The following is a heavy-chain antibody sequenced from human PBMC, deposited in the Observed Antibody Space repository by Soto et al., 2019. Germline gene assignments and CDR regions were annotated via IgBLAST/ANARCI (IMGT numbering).Heavy chain of an antibody. CDR3: ARDHYYDSSWFDP. J-gene: IGHJ5*02. CDR1: GGSISSGGYY. CDR2: IYYSGST. D-gene: IGHD3-22*01. V-gene: IGHV4-31*03. Sequence: TLSLTCTVSGGSISSGGYYWSWIRQHPGKGLEWIGYIYYSGSTYYNPSLKSRVTISVDTSKNQFSLKLSSVTAADTAVYYCARDHYYDSSWFDPWGQGTLVTVSS.